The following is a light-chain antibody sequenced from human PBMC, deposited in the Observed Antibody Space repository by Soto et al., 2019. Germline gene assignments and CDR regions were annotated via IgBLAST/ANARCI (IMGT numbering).Light chain of an antibody. CDR2: AAS. CDR1: QGISNF. Sequence: IQLTQSPSSLSASVGDRVTISCLASQGISNFLAWYQQKPGKAPKLLIYAASTLQSGVTSRFTGSGFGTDFTLTISSLQPEDFATYYCQQINSFPIPFGPGTKVDIK. CDR3: QQINSFPIP. V-gene: IGKV1-9*01. J-gene: IGKJ3*01.